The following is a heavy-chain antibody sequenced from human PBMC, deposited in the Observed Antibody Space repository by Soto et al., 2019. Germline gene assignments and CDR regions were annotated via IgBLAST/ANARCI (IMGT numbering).Heavy chain of an antibody. CDR1: GGSFSSYA. CDR2: VLPILGTA. J-gene: IGHJ3*02. CDR3: ARVGYQRSFDI. D-gene: IGHD2-2*01. V-gene: IGHV1-69*01. Sequence: QVQLVQSGAEVKQPGSSVNVSCEASGGSFSSYAISWVRQAPGQGLEWMGGVLPILGTADYAQKFQGRITITAGESTSTTYMELSSLRSEDTAVYYCARVGYQRSFDIWGQGTVVSVSS.